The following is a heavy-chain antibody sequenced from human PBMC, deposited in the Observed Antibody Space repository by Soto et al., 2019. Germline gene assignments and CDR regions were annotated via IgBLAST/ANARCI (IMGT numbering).Heavy chain of an antibody. J-gene: IGHJ5*02. CDR2: IYYSGNT. CDR3: ARSGRGGDYLNWFAP. Sequence: QVQLQESGPGLVKPSETLSLTCAVSGGSIGRYYWNWIRQPPGKGLEWVGYIYYSGNTNYNPSLESRVTISVDTSKNQFSLKLSSVTAADTAVYYCARSGRGGDYLNWFAPWGQGTLVTVSS. D-gene: IGHD4-17*01. V-gene: IGHV4-59*08. CDR1: GGSIGRYY.